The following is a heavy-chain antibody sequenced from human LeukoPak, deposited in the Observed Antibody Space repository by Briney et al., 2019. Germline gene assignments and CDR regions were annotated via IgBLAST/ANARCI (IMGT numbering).Heavy chain of an antibody. CDR1: GYTFTSYG. CDR2: ISAYNGNT. D-gene: IGHD3-10*01. CDR3: ARVTVWFGELLLSYFDY. Sequence: ASVKVSCKASGYTFTSYGISWVRQAPGQGLEWMGWISAYNGNTNYAQKLQGRVTMTTDTSTSTAYMELRSLRSDDTAVYYCARVTVWFGELLLSYFDYWGQGTLVTVSS. J-gene: IGHJ4*02. V-gene: IGHV1-18*01.